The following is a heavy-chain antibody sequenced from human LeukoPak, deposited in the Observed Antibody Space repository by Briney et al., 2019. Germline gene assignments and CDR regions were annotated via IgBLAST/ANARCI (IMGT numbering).Heavy chain of an antibody. CDR2: IYPGDSDI. V-gene: IGHV5-51*01. D-gene: IGHD2-15*01. Sequence: GESLKISCKGSGYRFSNYWIGWVRHMPGKGLEWMGMIYPGDSDIRYSPSFQGQVTISADKSISTAYLQWSSQKASDTAMYYCARQEYCSGGSCYTWFDPWGQGTLVTVSS. CDR1: GYRFSNYW. J-gene: IGHJ5*02. CDR3: ARQEYCSGGSCYTWFDP.